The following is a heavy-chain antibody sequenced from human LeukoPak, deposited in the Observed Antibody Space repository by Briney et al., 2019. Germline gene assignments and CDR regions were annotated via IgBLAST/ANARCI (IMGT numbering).Heavy chain of an antibody. V-gene: IGHV4-31*03. CDR3: ARDTVEYYYDSSGYGNLPNAFDI. J-gene: IGHJ3*02. CDR2: IYYSGST. CDR1: GGSISSGGYY. Sequence: SETLSLTCTVSGGSISSGGYYWSWIRQHPGKGLEWIGYIYYSGSTYYNPSLKSRVTISVDTSKNQFSLKLSSVTAADTAMYYCARDTVEYYYDSSGYGNLPNAFDIWGQGTMVTVSS. D-gene: IGHD3-22*01.